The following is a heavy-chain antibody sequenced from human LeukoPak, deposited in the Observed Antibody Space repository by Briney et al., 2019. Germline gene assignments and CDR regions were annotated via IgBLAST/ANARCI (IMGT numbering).Heavy chain of an antibody. D-gene: IGHD4-17*01. J-gene: IGHJ4*02. V-gene: IGHV6-1*01. Sequence: SRTLSLTCAISGDSVSSNSVTWHWIRQSPSRGLEWLGRTYYRSKWHNDYAVSVGSRITTNPDTSENRISLQLNSVTPEDTAVYYCARGGVTTVTLDYWGQGTLVTVSS. CDR2: TYYRSKWHN. CDR1: GDSVSSNSVT. CDR3: ARGGVTTVTLDY.